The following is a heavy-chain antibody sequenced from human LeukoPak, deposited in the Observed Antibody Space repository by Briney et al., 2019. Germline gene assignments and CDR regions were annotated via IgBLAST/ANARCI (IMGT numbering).Heavy chain of an antibody. CDR2: ISGSGGST. D-gene: IGHD6-13*01. CDR3: AKDLRSSSWYCYFDY. Sequence: GGSLRLSCAASGFTFSSYAMSWVRQAPGKGREWVSAISGSGGSTYYADSVKGRFTISRDNSKNTLYLQMNSLRAEDTAVYYCAKDLRSSSWYCYFDYWGQGTLVTVSS. J-gene: IGHJ4*02. CDR1: GFTFSSYA. V-gene: IGHV3-23*01.